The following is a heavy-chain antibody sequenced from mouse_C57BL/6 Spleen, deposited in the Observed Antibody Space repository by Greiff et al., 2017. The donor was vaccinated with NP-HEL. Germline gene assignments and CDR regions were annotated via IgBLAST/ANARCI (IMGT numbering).Heavy chain of an antibody. CDR3: ARLYDDPRYFDV. J-gene: IGHJ1*03. V-gene: IGHV1-80*01. CDR2: IYPGDGDT. Sequence: VQLQQSGAELVKPGASVKISCKASGYAFSSYWMNWVKQRPGKGLEWIGQIYPGDGDTNYTGKFKGKATLTADKSSSTAYMQLSSLTAEDAAVYVCARLYDDPRYFDVWGTGTTVTVSS. CDR1: GYAFSSYW. D-gene: IGHD2-4*01.